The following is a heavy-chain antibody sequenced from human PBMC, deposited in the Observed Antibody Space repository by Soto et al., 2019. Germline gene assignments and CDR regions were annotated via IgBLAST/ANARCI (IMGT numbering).Heavy chain of an antibody. CDR2: IIPFFGTA. J-gene: IGHJ4*02. CDR1: GGTFSSYA. CDR3: ARDNPPLGY. V-gene: IGHV1-18*01. Sequence: ASLKVSCKASGGTFSSYAISWVRQAPGQGLEWMGWIIPFFGTANYAQKLQCRVTMTTDTSTSTAYMELRSLRSDDTAVYYCARDNPPLGYWGQGTLVTVSS.